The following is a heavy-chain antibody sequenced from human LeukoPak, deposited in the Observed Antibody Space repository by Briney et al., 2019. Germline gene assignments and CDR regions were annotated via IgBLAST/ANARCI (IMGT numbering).Heavy chain of an antibody. CDR3: ARDAVATINPYYFDY. CDR2: IWYDGSNK. D-gene: IGHD5-12*01. CDR1: GFTFSSYG. Sequence: GGSLRLSCAASGFTFSSYGMHWVRQAPGKGLEWVAVIWYDGSNKYYADSVKGRFTISRDNSKNTLYLQMNSLRAEDPAVYYCARDAVATINPYYFDYWGQGTLVTVSS. V-gene: IGHV3-33*01. J-gene: IGHJ4*02.